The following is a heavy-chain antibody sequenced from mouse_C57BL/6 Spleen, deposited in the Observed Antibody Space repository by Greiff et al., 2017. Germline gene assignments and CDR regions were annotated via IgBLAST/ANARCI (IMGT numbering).Heavy chain of an antibody. CDR2: IYPGSGST. CDR3: ARGDYCSRSCFAY. D-gene: IGHD1-1*01. CDR1: GYTFTSYW. V-gene: IGHV1-55*01. Sequence: VQLQQPGAELVKPGASVTLSCKASGYTFTSYWITWVKQRPGQGLEWIGDIYPGSGSTNYNEKFKSKATLTVDTSSSTAYMQLSSLTSEDSAVYYCARGDYCSRSCFAYWGQGTLVTVSA. J-gene: IGHJ3*01.